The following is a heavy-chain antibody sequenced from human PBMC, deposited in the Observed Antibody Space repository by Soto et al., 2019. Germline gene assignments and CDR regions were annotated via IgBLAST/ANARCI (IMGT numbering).Heavy chain of an antibody. D-gene: IGHD2-15*01. J-gene: IGHJ4*02. Sequence: SETLSLTCTVSGGSIISSTYYWGWIRQPPGNGLEWIGNIYHSGSTYYNPSLKSRVTISVDTSKNQFSLKLSSVTAADTAVYYCATLLKGDYWGQGTLVTVS. CDR2: IYHSGST. V-gene: IGHV4-39*01. CDR1: GGSIISSTYY. CDR3: ATLLKGDY.